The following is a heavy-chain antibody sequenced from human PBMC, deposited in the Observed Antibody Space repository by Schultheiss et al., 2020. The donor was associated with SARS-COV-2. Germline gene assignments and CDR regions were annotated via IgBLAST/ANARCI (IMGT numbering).Heavy chain of an antibody. D-gene: IGHD6-6*01. CDR2: ISAYNGNT. CDR1: GYSFTTYG. J-gene: IGHJ4*02. Sequence: ASVKVSCKASGYSFTTYGITWVRQAPGQGLEWMGWISAYNGNTNYAQKFQGRVTMTTDTSTNTAYMELRSLRSDDTAVFYCARSIAARFDYWGQGTLVTVSS. CDR3: ARSIAARFDY. V-gene: IGHV1-18*01.